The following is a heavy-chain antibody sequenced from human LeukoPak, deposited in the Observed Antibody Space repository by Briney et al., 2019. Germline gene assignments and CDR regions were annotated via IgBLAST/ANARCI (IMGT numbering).Heavy chain of an antibody. Sequence: PGGSLRLSCAASGFTVSNNYMSWVRQAPGKGLEGVSVVYSGGSTYSADSVKGRFTISRDNSKNTLYLQMNSLRAEDSAVYYCARARYRYGFALDCWGQGTLVTVSS. V-gene: IGHV3-66*02. CDR1: GFTVSNNY. D-gene: IGHD5-18*01. CDR2: VYSGGST. J-gene: IGHJ4*02. CDR3: ARARYRYGFALDC.